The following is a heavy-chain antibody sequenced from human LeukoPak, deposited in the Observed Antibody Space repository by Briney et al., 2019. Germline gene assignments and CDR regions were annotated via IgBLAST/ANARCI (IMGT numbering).Heavy chain of an antibody. CDR2: IKQDGSEE. Sequence: GGSLRLSCAASGFTFSNYWMSWVRQAPGKGLEWVANIKQDGSEEYYVDSVKGRFTISRDNAKNSLYLQMNSLRAEDTAVYYCAREAWLLRDYWGQGTLVTVSS. V-gene: IGHV3-7*01. CDR3: AREAWLLRDY. CDR1: GFTFSNYW. J-gene: IGHJ4*02. D-gene: IGHD6-19*01.